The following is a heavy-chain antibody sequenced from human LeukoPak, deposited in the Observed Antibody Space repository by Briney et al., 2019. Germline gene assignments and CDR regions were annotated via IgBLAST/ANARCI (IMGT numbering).Heavy chain of an antibody. J-gene: IGHJ6*02. CDR2: LTTAGAT. D-gene: IGHD3/OR15-3a*01. CDR3: ATRGLSGYYYGMDV. CDR1: GFTVSRNY. V-gene: IGHV3-66*01. Sequence: GGSLRLSCAASGFTVSRNYMSWARLAPGKGLEWDSILTTAGATHYATSVKGRFTISRDNSKNTVYLQMNSLRAEDTAVYYCATRGLSGYYYGMDVWGQGTTVTVTS.